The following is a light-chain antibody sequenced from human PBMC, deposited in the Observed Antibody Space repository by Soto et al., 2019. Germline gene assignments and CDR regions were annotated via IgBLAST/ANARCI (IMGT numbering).Light chain of an antibody. CDR3: QQYYSYPWT. CDR2: GAS. Sequence: DIQMTQSPSTLSASVGDRVTITCRASQSISNWLAWYQQTPGRAPNLLIYGASSLESGVPSRFSGSGSGTEFTLTLSSLQPDDFATYYCQQYYSYPWTFGQGTKVDIK. J-gene: IGKJ1*01. V-gene: IGKV1-5*01. CDR1: QSISNW.